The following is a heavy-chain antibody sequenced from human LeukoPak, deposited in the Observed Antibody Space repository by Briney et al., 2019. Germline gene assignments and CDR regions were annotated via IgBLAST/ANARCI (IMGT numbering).Heavy chain of an antibody. V-gene: IGHV1-18*01. J-gene: IGHJ6*03. CDR1: GYTFTSYG. Sequence: ASVKVSCKASGYTFTSYGISWVRQAPGQGLEWMGWISAYNGNTNYAQKLQGRVTMTTDTSTSTAYMELRSLRSVDTAVYYCARVVVGGRDSYYYYYMDVWGKGTTVTVSS. D-gene: IGHD2-15*01. CDR3: ARVVVGGRDSYYYYYMDV. CDR2: ISAYNGNT.